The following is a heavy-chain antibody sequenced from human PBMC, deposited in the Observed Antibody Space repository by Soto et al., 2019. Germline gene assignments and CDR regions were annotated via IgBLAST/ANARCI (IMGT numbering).Heavy chain of an antibody. CDR1: GGSISSSSYY. D-gene: IGHD1-26*01. CDR3: ARHSGGPAYYYYGMDV. V-gene: IGHV4-39*01. CDR2: IYYSGST. Sequence: PSETLCLTCTVSGGSISSSSYYWGWIRQPPGKGLEWIGSIYYSGSTYYNPSLKSRVTISVDTSKNQFSLKLSSVTAADTAVYYCARHSGGPAYYYYGMDVWGQGTTVTVSS. J-gene: IGHJ6*02.